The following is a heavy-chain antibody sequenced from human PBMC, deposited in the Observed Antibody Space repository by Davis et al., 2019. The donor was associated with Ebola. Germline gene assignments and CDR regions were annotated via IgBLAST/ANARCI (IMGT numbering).Heavy chain of an antibody. CDR2: ISSSSSYI. CDR1: GFTVSSNY. J-gene: IGHJ6*01. Sequence: GGSLRLSCAASGFTVSSNYMSWVRQAPGKGLEWVSSISSSSSYIYYADSVKGRFTISRDNAKNSLYLQMNSLHQGPIGLPPGTLLQEHLWG. CDR3: TLLQEHL. V-gene: IGHV3-21*01.